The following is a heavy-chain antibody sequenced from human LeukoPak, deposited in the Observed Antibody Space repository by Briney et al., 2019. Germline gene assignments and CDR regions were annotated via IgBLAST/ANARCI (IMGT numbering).Heavy chain of an antibody. V-gene: IGHV4-39*07. Sequence: SETLSLTCTVSGASISGSSYSWGWFRQPPGKGLEWIGSIYSSGPVYNPSLKSRVAISVDTSKNQFSLKLSSVTAADTAVYYCARGVHSSGYYHKLPFDYWGQGTLVTVSS. CDR1: GASISGSSYS. D-gene: IGHD3-22*01. CDR3: ARGVHSSGYYHKLPFDY. CDR2: IYSSGP. J-gene: IGHJ4*02.